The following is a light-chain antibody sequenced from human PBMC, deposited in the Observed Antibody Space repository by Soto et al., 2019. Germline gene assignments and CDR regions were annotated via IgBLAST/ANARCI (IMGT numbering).Light chain of an antibody. CDR2: DNN. J-gene: IGLJ2*01. Sequence: QAVVTQPPSVSAAPGQKVTISCSGSSSNIGNNYVSWYQQLPGTAPKLLIYDNNKRPSGIPDRFSGSKSGTSATLGITGLQTGDEADYYCGTWDSSLGEVFGGGTKLTVL. CDR1: SSNIGNNY. CDR3: GTWDSSLGEV. V-gene: IGLV1-51*01.